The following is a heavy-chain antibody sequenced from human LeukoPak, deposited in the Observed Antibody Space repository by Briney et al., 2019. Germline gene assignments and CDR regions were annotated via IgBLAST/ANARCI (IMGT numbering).Heavy chain of an antibody. Sequence: SETLSLTCTVSGVSMNYYFWNWIRQPAGEGLQWIGRIHSSGTTNYNPSLKSRLTLSLDASKNQFSLKLNSVTAADTAVYYCARDLLGLYYFDYWGQGTLVTVSS. CDR1: GVSMNYYF. J-gene: IGHJ4*02. V-gene: IGHV4-4*07. D-gene: IGHD2-2*01. CDR3: ARDLLGLYYFDY. CDR2: IHSSGTT.